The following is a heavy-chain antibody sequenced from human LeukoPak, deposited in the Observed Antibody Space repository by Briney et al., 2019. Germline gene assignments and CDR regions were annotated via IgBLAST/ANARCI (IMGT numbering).Heavy chain of an antibody. V-gene: IGHV3-7*01. Sequence: GGSLRLSCAASGFTFSSYWMSWVRQAPGKGLEWVANIKQDGSEKYYVDSVKGRFTISRDNAKNSLYLQMNSLRAEDTAVYYCAKGPAVTMLILAPDNWFDPWGQGTLVTVSS. D-gene: IGHD3-10*01. J-gene: IGHJ5*02. CDR2: IKQDGSEK. CDR1: GFTFSSYW. CDR3: AKGPAVTMLILAPDNWFDP.